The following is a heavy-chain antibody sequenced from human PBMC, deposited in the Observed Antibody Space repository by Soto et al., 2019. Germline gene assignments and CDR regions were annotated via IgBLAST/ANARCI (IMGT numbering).Heavy chain of an antibody. Sequence: QEQLVQSGAEVKKPGASVKVSCKTSGYTFTDYDINWVRQATGQGLEWIGWMNPNSGETGYAQKFQGRVTMPRSASLGTAYLELSSLRSEDTAVYYCARVAVAARPRWYNWFDPWGQGTLVTVSS. J-gene: IGHJ5*02. CDR3: ARVAVAARPRWYNWFDP. V-gene: IGHV1-8*01. CDR1: GYTFTDYD. D-gene: IGHD2-15*01. CDR2: MNPNSGET.